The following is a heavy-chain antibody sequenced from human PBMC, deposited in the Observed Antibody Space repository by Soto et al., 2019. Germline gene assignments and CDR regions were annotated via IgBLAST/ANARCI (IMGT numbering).Heavy chain of an antibody. CDR2: ISYDGTKK. CDR3: VRCWGTGDGSDLGYNWFNP. D-gene: IGHD1-1*01. CDR1: GFPVSTYS. Sequence: QVQVVESGGGVVQPGRSLRLSCAASGFPVSTYSMYWIRQAPGKGLEWVALISYDGTKKDYADSVKGRFTISRDNSKNTLYLKRNSLRTDDTAVYYCVRCWGTGDGSDLGYNWFNPWGQGTLVTVSS. V-gene: IGHV3-30-3*01. J-gene: IGHJ5*02.